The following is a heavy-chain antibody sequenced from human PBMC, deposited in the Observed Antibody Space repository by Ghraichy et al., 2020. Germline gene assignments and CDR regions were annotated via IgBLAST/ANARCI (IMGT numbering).Heavy chain of an antibody. CDR3: VREYFYRLDV. Sequence: GESLNISCAASEFTVSNTFMTWVRQAPGKGLEWISIIDSGGRTNYADSVKGRFTVSRENARNTMYLQMNNLRGEDTAVDFCVREYFYRLDVWGNGTTVTVSS. J-gene: IGHJ6*04. V-gene: IGHV3-53*01. CDR1: EFTVSNTF. CDR2: IDSGGRT.